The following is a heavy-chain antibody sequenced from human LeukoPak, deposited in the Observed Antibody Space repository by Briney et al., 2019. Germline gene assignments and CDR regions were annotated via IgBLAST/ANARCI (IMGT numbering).Heavy chain of an antibody. V-gene: IGHV3-30*18. Sequence: PGRSLRLSCAASGFIFSSYGMHWVRQSPGKGLEWVAVISYDGSNKYYADSVKGRFTISRDNSKNTLYPQMNSLRAEDTAVYYCAKDFDYSGYDLGYWGQGTLVTVSS. CDR2: ISYDGSNK. D-gene: IGHD5-12*01. CDR1: GFIFSSYG. CDR3: AKDFDYSGYDLGY. J-gene: IGHJ4*02.